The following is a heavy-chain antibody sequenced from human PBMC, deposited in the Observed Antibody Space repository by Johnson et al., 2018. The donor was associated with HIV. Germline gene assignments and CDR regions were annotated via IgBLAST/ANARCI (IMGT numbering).Heavy chain of an antibody. Sequence: QVQLVESGGGVVQPGRSLRLSCAASGFTFSSNYMSWVRQAPGKGLEWVALIWYDGSTKYYADSVKGRFTISRDNSKNTLYLQMNSLRAEDTAVYYCAKGKYSSSHVGAFDIWGQGTMVTVSS. CDR2: IWYDGSTK. CDR3: AKGKYSSSHVGAFDI. D-gene: IGHD6-13*01. V-gene: IGHV3-30*18. CDR1: GFTFSSNY. J-gene: IGHJ3*02.